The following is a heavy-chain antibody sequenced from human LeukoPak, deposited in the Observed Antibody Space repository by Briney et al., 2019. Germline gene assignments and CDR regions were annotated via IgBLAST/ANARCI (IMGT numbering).Heavy chain of an antibody. CDR3: ARDNLAAAGDDNFDI. CDR1: GFTFSSHA. D-gene: IGHD6-13*01. Sequence: GGSLRLSCAASGFTFSSHAMNWVRQAPGKGLEWVSYISISSSSVYYADSVKGRFTISRDNAKSSLYLQMNSLRAEDTAIYYCARDNLAAAGDDNFDIWGQGTMVTVSS. J-gene: IGHJ3*02. V-gene: IGHV3-48*04. CDR2: ISISSSSV.